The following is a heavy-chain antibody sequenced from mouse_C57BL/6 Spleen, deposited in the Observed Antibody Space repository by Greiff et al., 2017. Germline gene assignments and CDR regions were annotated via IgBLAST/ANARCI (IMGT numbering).Heavy chain of an antibody. Sequence: VQLQQSGAELVKPGASVKLSCKASGYTFTEYTIHWVKQRSGQGLEWIGWFYPGSGSIKYNEKFKDKATLTADKSSSTVYMELSRLTSEDSAVYCCARHEDILYYDYDGAWFAYWGQGTLVTVSA. D-gene: IGHD2-4*01. CDR3: ARHEDILYYDYDGAWFAY. J-gene: IGHJ3*01. CDR2: FYPGSGSI. V-gene: IGHV1-62-2*01. CDR1: GYTFTEYT.